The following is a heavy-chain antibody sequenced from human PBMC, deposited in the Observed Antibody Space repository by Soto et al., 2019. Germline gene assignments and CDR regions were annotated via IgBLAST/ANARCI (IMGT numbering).Heavy chain of an antibody. D-gene: IGHD3-16*01. J-gene: IGHJ5*02. CDR3: ASGGNWFDH. Sequence: XDALCLTCNVAGSSIRNYYWTWVRQSPEKGLDWIGYMYYNGNINYNPSLKSRVTISIDTSKNQFSLTLKSVTAADTAVYYCASGGNWFDHWGQGVLVTVSS. CDR2: MYYNGNI. CDR1: GSSIRNYY. V-gene: IGHV4-59*07.